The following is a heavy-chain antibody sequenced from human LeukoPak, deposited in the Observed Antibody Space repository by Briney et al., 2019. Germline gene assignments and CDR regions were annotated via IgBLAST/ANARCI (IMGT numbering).Heavy chain of an antibody. CDR1: GFTFSSYA. Sequence: GGSLRLSCAASGFTFSSYAMSWVRQAPGKGLEWVSAISGSGGSTYYADSVKGRFTISRDNSKNTLYLQMNSLRAEDTAVYYCAKDPFGITMNGWAPVWGQGTLVTVSS. J-gene: IGHJ4*02. CDR2: ISGSGGST. D-gene: IGHD3-22*01. V-gene: IGHV3-23*01. CDR3: AKDPFGITMNGWAPV.